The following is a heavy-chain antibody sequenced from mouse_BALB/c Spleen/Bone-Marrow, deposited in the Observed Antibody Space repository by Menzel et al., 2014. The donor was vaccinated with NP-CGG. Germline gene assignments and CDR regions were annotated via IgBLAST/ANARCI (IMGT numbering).Heavy chain of an antibody. CDR2: INPYNDGT. D-gene: IGHD2-14*01. Sequence: EVKLVESGPELVKPGASVKMSCKASGYTFTSYVMHWVKQKPGQGLEWIGYINPYNDGTKYNEKFKGTATLTSDRSSSTAYMELSSLTSEDSAVYYCAKGGNYRYDFDYWGQGTTLTVSS. J-gene: IGHJ2*01. CDR1: GYTFTSYV. CDR3: AKGGNYRYDFDY. V-gene: IGHV1-14*01.